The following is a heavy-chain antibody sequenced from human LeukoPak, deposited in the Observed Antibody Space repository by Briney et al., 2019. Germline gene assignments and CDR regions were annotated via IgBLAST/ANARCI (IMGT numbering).Heavy chain of an antibody. Sequence: ASVKVSCKASGYTFTSYGLSWVRQAPGQGLEWMGWTSAYNGNTNYAQKLQGRVTMTTDTSTSTAYMELRSLRSDDTAVYYCARDGGMIAAGPFDCWGQGTLVTVSS. CDR1: GYTFTSYG. D-gene: IGHD6-13*01. CDR2: TSAYNGNT. J-gene: IGHJ4*02. CDR3: ARDGGMIAAGPFDC. V-gene: IGHV1-18*04.